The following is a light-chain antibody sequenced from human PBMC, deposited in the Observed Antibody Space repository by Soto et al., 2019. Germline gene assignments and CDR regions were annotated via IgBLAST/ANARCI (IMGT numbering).Light chain of an antibody. CDR3: QQYNNWPSWT. J-gene: IGKJ1*01. Sequence: EIVMTQSPGTLSVSPGERATLSCRASQSVSSNLAWYQQKRGQAPRLLIYAASTRATGIPARFSGSGSGTEFTLTISSLQSEDFAVYYCQQYNNWPSWTFGQGTKVEIK. CDR1: QSVSSN. CDR2: AAS. V-gene: IGKV3-15*01.